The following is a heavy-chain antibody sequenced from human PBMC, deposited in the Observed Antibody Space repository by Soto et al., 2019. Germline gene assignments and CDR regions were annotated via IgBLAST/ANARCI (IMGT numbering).Heavy chain of an antibody. CDR2: IYYSGST. CDR1: GGSISSSSYY. CDR3: ARIYGSGSQKLNYYYYYGMDV. J-gene: IGHJ6*02. V-gene: IGHV4-39*01. Sequence: SETLSLTCTVSGGSISSSSYYWGWIRQPPGKGLEWIGSIYYSGSTYYNPSLKSRVTISVDTSKNQFSLKLSSVTAADTAVYYCARIYGSGSQKLNYYYYYGMDVWGQGTTVTVSS. D-gene: IGHD3-10*01.